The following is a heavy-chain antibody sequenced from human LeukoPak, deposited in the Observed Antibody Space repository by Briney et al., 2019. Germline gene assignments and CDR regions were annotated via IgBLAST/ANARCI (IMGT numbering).Heavy chain of an antibody. D-gene: IGHD5-12*01. CDR1: GFTFSSYT. V-gene: IGHV3-48*02. Sequence: GGSLRLSCAASGFTFSSYTTNWVRQAAGKGLEWVSYIMTSGGFQSYADPVKGRFTISRDNAKNSLYLQMNSLREEDTAVYYCAREGFYSGYDRWGQGTLVTVSS. CDR3: AREGFYSGYDR. J-gene: IGHJ4*02. CDR2: IMTSGGFQ.